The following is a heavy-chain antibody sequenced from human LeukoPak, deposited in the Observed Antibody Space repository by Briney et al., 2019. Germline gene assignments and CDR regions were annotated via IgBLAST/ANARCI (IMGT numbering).Heavy chain of an antibody. CDR1: GGSISSSSYY. D-gene: IGHD2-15*01. CDR2: IYYSGST. J-gene: IGHJ4*02. CDR3: ARVKEWCSGGSCYSVFDY. V-gene: IGHV4-39*07. Sequence: SETLSLTCTVSGGSISSSSYYWGWIRQPPGKGLEWIGSIYYSGSTYYNPSLKSRVTISVDTSKNQFSLKLSSVTAADTAVYYCARVKEWCSGGSCYSVFDYWGQGTLVTVSS.